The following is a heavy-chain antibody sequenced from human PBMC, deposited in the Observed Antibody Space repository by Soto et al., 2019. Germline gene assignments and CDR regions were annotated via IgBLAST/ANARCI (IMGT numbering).Heavy chain of an antibody. D-gene: IGHD3-3*01. CDR3: ARDTSLRFLAGRYYYYGMDV. CDR2: IIPIFGTA. V-gene: IGHV1-69*06. Sequence: QVQLVQSGAEVKKPGSSVKVSCKASGGTFSSYAISWVRQAPGQGLEWRGGIIPIFGTANYAQKFQGRVTITADKSTSTAYMELSSLRSEDTAVYYCARDTSLRFLAGRYYYYGMDVWGQGTTVTVSS. CDR1: GGTFSSYA. J-gene: IGHJ6*02.